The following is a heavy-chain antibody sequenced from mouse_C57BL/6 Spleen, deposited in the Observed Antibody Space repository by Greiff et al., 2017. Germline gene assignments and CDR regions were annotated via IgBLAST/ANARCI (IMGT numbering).Heavy chain of an antibody. CDR1: GFTFSDYG. V-gene: IGHV5-17*01. Sequence: EVKLVESGGGLVKPGGSLKLSCAASGFTFSDYGMHWVRQAPEKGLEWVAYISSGSSTIYYADTVKGRFTISRDNAKNTLFLQMTRLRSEDTAMYYCARETTVKNAMDYWGQGTSVTVSS. CDR3: ARETTVKNAMDY. D-gene: IGHD1-1*01. CDR2: ISSGSSTI. J-gene: IGHJ4*01.